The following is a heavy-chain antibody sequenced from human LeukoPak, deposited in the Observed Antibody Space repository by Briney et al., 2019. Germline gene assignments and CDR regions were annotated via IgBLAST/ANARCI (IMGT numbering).Heavy chain of an antibody. CDR2: IYYSGST. CDR3: ARVTVWKGFDY. D-gene: IGHD3-16*01. CDR1: GGSISSYY. J-gene: IGHJ4*02. Sequence: LETLSLTCTVSGGSISSYYWSWIRQPPGKGLEWIGYIYYSGSTNYNPSLKSRVTISVDTSKNQFSLKLSSVTAADTAVYYCARVTVWKGFDYWGQGTLVTVSS. V-gene: IGHV4-59*01.